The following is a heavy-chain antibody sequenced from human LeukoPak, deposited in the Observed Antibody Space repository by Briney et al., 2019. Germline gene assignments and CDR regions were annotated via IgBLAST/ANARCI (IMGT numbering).Heavy chain of an antibody. V-gene: IGHV3-48*03. D-gene: IGHD5-24*01. CDR1: GFAFSSYE. Sequence: GGSLRLSCAASGFAFSSYEMNWVRQAPGKGLEWVSYISSSGSTIYYADSVKGRFTISRDNAKNTMYLQMNSLRPEDTAVYYCARGSGYNFGYYFYYMDVWGKGTTVTISS. CDR2: ISSSGSTI. CDR3: ARGSGYNFGYYFYYMDV. J-gene: IGHJ6*03.